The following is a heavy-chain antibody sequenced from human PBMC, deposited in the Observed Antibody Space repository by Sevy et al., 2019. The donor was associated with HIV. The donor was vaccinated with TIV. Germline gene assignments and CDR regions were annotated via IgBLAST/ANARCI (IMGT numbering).Heavy chain of an antibody. V-gene: IGHV3-23*01. D-gene: IGHD3-3*01. CDR1: GFNFNNYV. J-gene: IGHJ4*02. CDR3: VKDTPFRRFTLSGMAGAHEYYFDY. Sequence: GGSLRLSCAASGFNFNNYVMTRVRQAPRKGLEWVSTISASCSVTYYSDSVRGHFTISRDNSRNTVSLQMNSLRVEDTAIYYCVKDTPFRRFTLSGMAGAHEYYFDYWGQGTRVTVSS. CDR2: ISASCSVT.